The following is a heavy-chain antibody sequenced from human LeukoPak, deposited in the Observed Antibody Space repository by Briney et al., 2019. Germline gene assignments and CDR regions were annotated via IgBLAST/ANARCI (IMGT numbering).Heavy chain of an antibody. CDR2: INAGNGNT. CDR3: AREPTLYGMDV. CDR1: GYTFTSYA. J-gene: IGHJ6*02. Sequence: VASVKVSCTASGYTFTSYAMHWVRQAPGQRLEWMGWINAGNGNTKYSQKFQGSVTITRDTSASTAYMELSSLRSEDTAVYYCAREPTLYGMDVWGQGTTVTVSS. V-gene: IGHV1-3*01. D-gene: IGHD4-11*01.